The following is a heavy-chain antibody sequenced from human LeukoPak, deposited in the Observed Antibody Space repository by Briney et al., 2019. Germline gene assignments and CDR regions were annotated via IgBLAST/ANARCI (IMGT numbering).Heavy chain of an antibody. CDR3: AKELGVPAAGWQIQQ. J-gene: IGHJ1*01. CDR1: GFNFTRHG. D-gene: IGHD6-13*01. CDR2: WHTSMSA. V-gene: IGHV3-33*06. Sequence: PGSSLRLSCGTSGFNFTRHGMHWVRQAPGKGLEWVAVWHTSMSAFYSDSVKGRFIISRDNSRNTLYLQMSNLRADDTAVYYCAKELGVPAAGWQIQQWGLGTLVTVSS.